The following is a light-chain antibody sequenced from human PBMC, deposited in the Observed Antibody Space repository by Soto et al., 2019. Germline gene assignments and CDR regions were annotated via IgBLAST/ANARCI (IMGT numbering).Light chain of an antibody. CDR2: GVS. CDR1: SIEIGDYNF. CDR3: SSYTSTSPPFL. J-gene: IGLJ1*01. Sequence: QSALTQPASVSGSPAQSITISCTGSSIEIGDYNFVSWYQQHPGKAPKLMIYGVSLRPSGVSDRFSGSKSGNTASLTISGLQAEDEADYYCSSYTSTSPPFLFGTGTKLTVL. V-gene: IGLV2-14*01.